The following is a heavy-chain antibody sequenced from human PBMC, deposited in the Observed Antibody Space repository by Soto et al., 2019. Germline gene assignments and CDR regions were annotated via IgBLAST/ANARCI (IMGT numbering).Heavy chain of an antibody. Sequence: SETLSLTSTVSCGSISSSSYFWGWIRQPPGKGLEWIGSIYYSGSAYYNPSLKIRVTISVDTSKNQSSLKLSSVTAAATAVYYCTRQDGLITMIVEYDYWGQGTLVTVSS. CDR2: IYYSGSA. V-gene: IGHV4-39*01. CDR3: TRQDGLITMIVEYDY. J-gene: IGHJ4*02. D-gene: IGHD3-22*01. CDR1: CGSISSSSYF.